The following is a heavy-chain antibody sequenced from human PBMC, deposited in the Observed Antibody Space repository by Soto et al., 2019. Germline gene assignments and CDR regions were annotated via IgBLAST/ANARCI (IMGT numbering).Heavy chain of an antibody. Sequence: GESLKISCKGSGYSFTSYWIGWVRQMPGKGLEWMGIIYPGDSDTRYSPSFQGQVTISADKSISTAYLQWSSLKASDTAMYYCARHNQRGRLDIVVDAFDIWGQGTMVTVSS. V-gene: IGHV5-51*01. J-gene: IGHJ3*02. CDR2: IYPGDSDT. CDR3: ARHNQRGRLDIVVDAFDI. CDR1: GYSFTSYW. D-gene: IGHD3-22*01.